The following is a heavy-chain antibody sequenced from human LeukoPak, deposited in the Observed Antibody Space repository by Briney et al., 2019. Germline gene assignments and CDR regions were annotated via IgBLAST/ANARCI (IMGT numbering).Heavy chain of an antibody. CDR1: GGSIRSYY. Sequence: PSETLSLTCAVSGGSIRSYYWSWIRQPPGKGLEWIGYMYYTGTTNYNPSLKSRVTISVDTSKNQFSLKLSSVTAADTAVYYCARENYYYYYMDVWGKGTTVTVSS. CDR3: ARENYYYYYMDV. V-gene: IGHV4-59*01. CDR2: MYYTGTT. J-gene: IGHJ6*03.